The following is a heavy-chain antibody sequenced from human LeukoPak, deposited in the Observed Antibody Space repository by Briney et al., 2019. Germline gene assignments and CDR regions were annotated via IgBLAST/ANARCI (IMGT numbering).Heavy chain of an antibody. V-gene: IGHV4-34*01. D-gene: IGHD3-9*01. J-gene: IGHJ4*02. Sequence: SETLSLTCAVYGGSFSDFFWTWVRQPPGKGPEWIGEINHSGDTKYNPSLKSRVTTSVDTSNNQLSLNLISVTAADTAVYYCARGRVSPSYDVLTGSYRPTYYFDYWGQGTLVTVSS. CDR1: GGSFSDFF. CDR3: ARGRVSPSYDVLTGSYRPTYYFDY. CDR2: INHSGDT.